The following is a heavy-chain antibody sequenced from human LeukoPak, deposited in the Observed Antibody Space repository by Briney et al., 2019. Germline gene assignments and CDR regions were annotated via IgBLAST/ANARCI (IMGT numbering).Heavy chain of an antibody. V-gene: IGHV4-34*01. Sequence: SETLSLTCAVYGGSFSGYYWSWIRQPPGKGLEWIGEINHSGSTNYTPSLKSRVTISVDTSKNQFSLQLSSVTAADTAVYYCASSGKAMVISIDYWGQGTLVTVSS. J-gene: IGHJ4*02. CDR3: ASSGKAMVISIDY. D-gene: IGHD5-18*01. CDR2: INHSGST. CDR1: GGSFSGYY.